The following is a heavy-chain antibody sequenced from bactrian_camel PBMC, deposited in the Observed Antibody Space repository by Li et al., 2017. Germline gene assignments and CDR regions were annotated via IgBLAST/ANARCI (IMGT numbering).Heavy chain of an antibody. CDR1: GFTFSNFY. Sequence: EVQLVESGGGLVQPGGSLRLSCAASGFTFSNFYMIWVRQAPGKELEWVSGINNGGGSTYYADSAKGRFTISRDNGKNTLYLQLNSLATEDTAMYYCVQGVYWSTYGDIFRHQRGQGTQVTVS. V-gene: IGHV3S40*01. CDR3: VQGVYWSTYGDIFRHQ. CDR2: INNGGGST. J-gene: IGHJ4*01. D-gene: IGHD8*01.